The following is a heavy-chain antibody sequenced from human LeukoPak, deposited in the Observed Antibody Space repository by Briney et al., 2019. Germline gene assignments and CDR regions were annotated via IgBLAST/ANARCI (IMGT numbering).Heavy chain of an antibody. Sequence: SETLSLTCAVYGGSFSGYYWSWIRQPPGKGLEWIGEMKHSGSTNYNPSLKSRVTISVDTSKNQFSLKLSSVTAADTAVYYCASRSSSSWLPHYYYYIDVWGKGTTVTVSS. CDR3: ASRSSSSWLPHYYYYIDV. CDR1: GGSFSGYY. V-gene: IGHV4-34*01. CDR2: MKHSGST. D-gene: IGHD6-6*01. J-gene: IGHJ6*03.